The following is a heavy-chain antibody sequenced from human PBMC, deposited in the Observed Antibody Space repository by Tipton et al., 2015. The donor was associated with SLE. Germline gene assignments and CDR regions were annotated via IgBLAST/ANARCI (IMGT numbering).Heavy chain of an antibody. CDR3: ARAPTVTNILYYGMDV. CDR1: GVSISGYY. Sequence: TLSLTCSVSGVSISGYYCSWIRQPPGKGLEWVGFIYHNGATKYNPSLKNRLSISIDTTKNQFSLKLSSVTAADTAVYYCARAPTVTNILYYGMDVWGQGTTVTVSS. J-gene: IGHJ6*02. CDR2: IYHNGAT. D-gene: IGHD4-17*01. V-gene: IGHV4-59*08.